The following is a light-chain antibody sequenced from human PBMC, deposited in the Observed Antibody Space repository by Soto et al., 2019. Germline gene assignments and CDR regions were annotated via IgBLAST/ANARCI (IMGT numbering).Light chain of an antibody. V-gene: IGLV2-14*01. J-gene: IGLJ2*01. CDR2: EVS. CDR1: SSDVGGYNY. CDR3: SSYTSSSTLDVV. Sequence: QSALTQPASGSGSPGQSITISCTGTSSDVGGYNYVSWYQQHPGKAPKLMIYEVSNRPSGVSNRFSGSKSGNTASLTISGLQAEDEADYYCSSYTSSSTLDVVFGGGTQLTVL.